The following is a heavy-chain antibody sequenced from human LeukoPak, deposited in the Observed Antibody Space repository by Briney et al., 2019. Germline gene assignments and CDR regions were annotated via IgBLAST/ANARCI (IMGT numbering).Heavy chain of an antibody. D-gene: IGHD3-22*01. CDR3: ARDNYDSSGYYSLRWFDP. V-gene: IGHV4-61*02. Sequence: PSQTLSLTCTVSGGSISSGSYYWSWIRQPAGKGLEWIGRIYTSGSTNYNPSLKSRVTISVDTSQDQFSLKLSSVTAADTAVYYCARDNYDSSGYYSLRWFDPWGQGTLVTVSS. J-gene: IGHJ5*02. CDR2: IYTSGST. CDR1: GGSISSGSYY.